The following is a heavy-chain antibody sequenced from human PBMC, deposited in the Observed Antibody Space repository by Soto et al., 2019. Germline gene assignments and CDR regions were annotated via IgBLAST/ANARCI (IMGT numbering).Heavy chain of an antibody. CDR3: AKDRYSSSRIFDY. V-gene: IGHV3-23*01. Sequence: GGSLRLSCAASGFTLSSYAMSWVRQAPGKGLEWVSAISGSGTSTYYADSVKGRFTISKDSSENTLYLQMNSLRAEDTAVYYCAKDRYSSSRIFDYWGQRTLVTVSS. J-gene: IGHJ4*02. D-gene: IGHD6-19*01. CDR1: GFTLSSYA. CDR2: ISGSGTST.